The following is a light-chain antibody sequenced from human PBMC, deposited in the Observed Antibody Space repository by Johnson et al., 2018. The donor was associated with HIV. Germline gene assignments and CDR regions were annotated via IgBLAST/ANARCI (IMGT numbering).Light chain of an antibody. CDR2: ENN. CDR3: GTWESSLSADYV. CDR1: SSNIGNNY. J-gene: IGLJ1*01. Sequence: QSVLTQPPSVSAAPGQKVTISCSGSSSNIGNNYVSWYQQLPGTAPKLLIYENNKRPSGIPDRFSGSKSGTSATLGITGLQTGDEADYYFGTWESSLSADYVFRTGTKVTVL. V-gene: IGLV1-51*02.